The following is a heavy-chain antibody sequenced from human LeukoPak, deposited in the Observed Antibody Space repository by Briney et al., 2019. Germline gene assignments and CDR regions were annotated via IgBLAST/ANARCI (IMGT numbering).Heavy chain of an antibody. CDR3: VSPRRGIAARQALDY. CDR2: IIPIFGTA. Sequence: SVKVSCKASGGTFSSYAISWLRQAPGQGLEWMGVIIPIFGTANYAQKFRGRVTVTTDESTSTAYMELSSLRTEDTAVYYCVSPRRGIAARQALDYWGQGTLVTVSS. D-gene: IGHD6-6*01. J-gene: IGHJ4*02. CDR1: GGTFSSYA. V-gene: IGHV1-69*05.